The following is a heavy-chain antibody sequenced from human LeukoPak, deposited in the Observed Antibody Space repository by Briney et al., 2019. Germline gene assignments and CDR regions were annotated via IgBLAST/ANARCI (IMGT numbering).Heavy chain of an antibody. CDR2: ISSSGSTI. V-gene: IGHV3-11*01. CDR1: GFTFSDYY. J-gene: IGHJ6*03. Sequence: GGSLRHSCAASGFTFSDYYMSWIRQAPGKGLEWVSYISSSGSTIYYADSVKGRFTISRDNAKNSLYLQMNSLRAEDTAVYYCARQFRHDFWSGYFYYYYYYMDVWGKGTTVTVSS. CDR3: ARQFRHDFWSGYFYYYYYYMDV. D-gene: IGHD3-3*01.